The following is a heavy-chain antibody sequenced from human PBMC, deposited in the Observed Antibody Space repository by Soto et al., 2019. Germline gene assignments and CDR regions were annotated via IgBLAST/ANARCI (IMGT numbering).Heavy chain of an antibody. CDR2: MNPNSGNT. V-gene: IGHV1-8*02. J-gene: IGHJ3*02. D-gene: IGHD4-17*01. Sequence: ASVKVSCKASGYTFTSYGISWVRQATGQGLEWMGWMNPNSGNTGYAQKFQGRVTMTRNTSISTAYMELSSLRSEDTTVYYCASNVDYGDYSDAFDIWGQGTMVTVSS. CDR1: GYTFTSYG. CDR3: ASNVDYGDYSDAFDI.